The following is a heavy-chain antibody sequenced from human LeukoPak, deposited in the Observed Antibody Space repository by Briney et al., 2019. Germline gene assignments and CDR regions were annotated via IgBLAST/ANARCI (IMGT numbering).Heavy chain of an antibody. J-gene: IGHJ4*02. CDR1: GGSVSSGSYY. V-gene: IGHV4-39*01. CDR2: IYYSGST. D-gene: IGHD3/OR15-3a*01. CDR3: ARQTGSGLFILP. Sequence: SETLSLTCTVSGGSVSSGSYYWGWIRQPPGKGLEWIGNIYYSGSTYYNPSLKSRVTISVETSKNQFSLKLSSVTAADTAVYYCARQTGSGLFILPGGQGTLVTVSS.